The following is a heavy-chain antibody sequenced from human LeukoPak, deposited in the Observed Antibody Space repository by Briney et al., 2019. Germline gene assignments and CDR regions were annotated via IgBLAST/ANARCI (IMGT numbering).Heavy chain of an antibody. D-gene: IGHD3-22*01. V-gene: IGHV1-69*04. CDR3: ARGTMILDYFDY. J-gene: IGHJ4*02. CDR2: IIPILGIA. CDR1: GGTFSSYA. Sequence: ASVKVSCKASGGTFSSYAISWVRQAPGQGLEWMGRIIPILGIANYAQKFQGRVTITADKSTSTAYMELSSLRCEDTAVYYCARGTMILDYFDYWGQGTLVTVSS.